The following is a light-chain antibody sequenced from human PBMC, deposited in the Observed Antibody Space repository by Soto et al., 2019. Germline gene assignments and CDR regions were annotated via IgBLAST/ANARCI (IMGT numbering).Light chain of an antibody. CDR2: VAS. Sequence: EIVLTHSPGTLSLSPGERAALSCRASQSVSSTYLAFYQQKPGQAPRLLIYVASSRAAGIPDRFSGSRSGTEFTFTSSRLEPEDFAVYFCQEYGRSTTTVGQGTKV. J-gene: IGKJ1*01. CDR1: QSVSSTY. CDR3: QEYGRSTTT. V-gene: IGKV3-20*01.